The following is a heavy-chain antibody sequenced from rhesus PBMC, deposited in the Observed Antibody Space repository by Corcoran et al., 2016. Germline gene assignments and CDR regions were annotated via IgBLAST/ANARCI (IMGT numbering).Heavy chain of an antibody. CDR2: IYGGSGNT. J-gene: IGHJ4*01. CDR1: GGSISGYYL. V-gene: IGHV4S7*01. CDR3: ARAGYYSGSWDY. D-gene: IGHD3-16*01. Sequence: QVQLQESGPGVVKPSETLSLTCAVSGGSISGYYLWSWIRQPPGKGLEWIGYIYGGSGNTSYNPSLKNRVTISKDTSKNQFSLKLSSVTAADTAVYYCARAGYYSGSWDYWGQGVLVTVSS.